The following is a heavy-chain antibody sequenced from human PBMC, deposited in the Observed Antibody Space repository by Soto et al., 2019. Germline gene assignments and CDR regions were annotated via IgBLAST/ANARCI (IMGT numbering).Heavy chain of an antibody. Sequence: QVQLQESGPGLVKPSQTLSLTCTVSGGSISSGGYYWSWIRQHPGKGLEWIGYIYYSGSTYYNPSPXSXXSMSVDTSKHQFSLKLSAVTAADTAVYYCAREPSIWGQGTLVTVSS. CDR3: AREPSI. V-gene: IGHV4-31*03. J-gene: IGHJ4*02. CDR2: IYYSGST. CDR1: GGSISSGGYY.